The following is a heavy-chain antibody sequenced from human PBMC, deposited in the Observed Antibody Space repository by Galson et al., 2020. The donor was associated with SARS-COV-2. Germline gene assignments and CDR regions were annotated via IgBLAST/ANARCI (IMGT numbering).Heavy chain of an antibody. Sequence: SETLSLTCTVSGGSILSGGYYWSWIRQRPGKGLEWIGYIHNTGSSYYNSSVKSRVTMSVDTSKDQFSLKLSSVTAADTAVYYCARAVDTAMGYYFDYWGQGTLVTVSS. CDR2: IHNTGSS. V-gene: IGHV4-31*03. CDR3: ARAVDTAMGYYFDY. J-gene: IGHJ4*02. CDR1: GGSILSGGYY. D-gene: IGHD5-18*01.